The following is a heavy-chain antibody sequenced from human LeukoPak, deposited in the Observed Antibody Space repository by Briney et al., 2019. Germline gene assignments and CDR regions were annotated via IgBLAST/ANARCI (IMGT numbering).Heavy chain of an antibody. J-gene: IGHJ4*02. CDR2: IYPGDSET. Sequence: GESLKISCKCSGNLFSRDWIAWVRQMPGKGLGWVGIIYPGDSETRYSPTFQGQVSISVDKSSSTAYLQWSSLKASDTAMYYCARHKWNPTLFDYWGQGTLVTVSS. CDR3: ARHKWNPTLFDY. CDR1: GNLFSRDW. V-gene: IGHV5-51*01. D-gene: IGHD1-20*01.